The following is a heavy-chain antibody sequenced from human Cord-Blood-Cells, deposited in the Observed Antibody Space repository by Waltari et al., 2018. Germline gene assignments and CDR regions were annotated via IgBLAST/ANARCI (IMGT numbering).Heavy chain of an antibody. V-gene: IGHV1-69*01. CDR3: ARSYYYGSGSYPYYYYGMDV. Sequence: QVQLVQSGAEVKKPGPSVKVSCKAAGGTFSSYASSWVSRGPGQCVEWMGGIIPIFGTANYEQKFQGRVTITADESTSTAYMELSSLRSEDTAVYYCARSYYYGSGSYPYYYYGMDVWGQGTTVTVSS. CDR1: GGTFSSYA. D-gene: IGHD3-10*01. J-gene: IGHJ6*02. CDR2: IIPIFGTA.